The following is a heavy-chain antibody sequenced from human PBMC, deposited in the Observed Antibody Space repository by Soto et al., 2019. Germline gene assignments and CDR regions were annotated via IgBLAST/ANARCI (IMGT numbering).Heavy chain of an antibody. Sequence: QVELQETGPGLVKPSQTLSLTCTVSGVSVSSDDYFWSWIRQPPGKGLEWIGYIHHPGSTHYNPSLKSRVTISVDTSKNEFSLKLSSVTAADTAVYYCAREGDAFGAPFDYWVQGTLVTVSS. J-gene: IGHJ4*02. V-gene: IGHV4-30-4*01. CDR2: IHHPGST. D-gene: IGHD3-10*01. CDR1: GVSVSSDDYF. CDR3: AREGDAFGAPFDY.